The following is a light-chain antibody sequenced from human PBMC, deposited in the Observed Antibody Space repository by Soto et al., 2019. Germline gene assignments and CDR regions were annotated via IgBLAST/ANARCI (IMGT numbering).Light chain of an antibody. CDR2: DVS. CDR3: SSYTSSSKLV. CDR1: SSDVGGYNY. V-gene: IGLV2-14*01. Sequence: QSALTQPGSVSGSPGQSITISCTGTSSDVGGYNYVSWYQQHPGKAPKLMIYDVSNRPSGVSNRFSGSKSGNTASLTVSGLQAEDEADYYCSSYTSSSKLVFGGGTKLTVL. J-gene: IGLJ2*01.